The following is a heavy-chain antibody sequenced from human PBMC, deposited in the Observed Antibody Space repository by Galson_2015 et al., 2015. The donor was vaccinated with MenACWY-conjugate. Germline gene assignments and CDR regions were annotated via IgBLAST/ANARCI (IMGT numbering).Heavy chain of an antibody. CDR1: GFTFTDYW. J-gene: IGHJ4*02. CDR3: ARDRIQQWYCDY. Sequence: SLRLSCAASGFTFTDYWMSWLRQGPGKGLEWVANIKQDGSEKYYVDSVKGRFTVSRDNAKNSLYLQMNSLRAEDTAVYYCARDRIQQWYCDYSGPGTPVTVSS. D-gene: IGHD5-18*01. CDR2: IKQDGSEK. V-gene: IGHV3-7*03.